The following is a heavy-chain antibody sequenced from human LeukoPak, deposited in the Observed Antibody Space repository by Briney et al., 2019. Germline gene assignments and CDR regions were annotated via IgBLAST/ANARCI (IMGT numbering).Heavy chain of an antibody. D-gene: IGHD2-2*01. Sequence: SQTLSLTCAISGDSVSSNSVTWNWIRQSPSRGLEWLGRTYYRSTWYNDYAVSVRGRITVNPDTSKNQFSLHLNSVTPEDTAIYYCARRLTQYDCFDPWGQGILVTVSS. CDR3: ARRLTQYDCFDP. V-gene: IGHV6-1*01. CDR2: TYYRSTWYN. J-gene: IGHJ5*02. CDR1: GDSVSSNSVT.